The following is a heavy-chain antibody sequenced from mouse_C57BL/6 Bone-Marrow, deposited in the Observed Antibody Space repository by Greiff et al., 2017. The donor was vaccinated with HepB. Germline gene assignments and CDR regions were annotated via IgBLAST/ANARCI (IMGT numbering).Heavy chain of an antibody. V-gene: IGHV5-4*01. CDR3: ARDDGSSYRWYFDV. Sequence: DVMLVESGGGLVKPGGSLKLSCAASGFTFSSYAMSWVRQTPEKRLEWVATISDGGSYTYYPDNVKGRFTISRDNAKNNLYLQMSHLKSEDTAMYYCARDDGSSYRWYFDVWGTGTTVTVSS. CDR2: ISDGGSYT. CDR1: GFTFSSYA. J-gene: IGHJ1*03. D-gene: IGHD1-1*01.